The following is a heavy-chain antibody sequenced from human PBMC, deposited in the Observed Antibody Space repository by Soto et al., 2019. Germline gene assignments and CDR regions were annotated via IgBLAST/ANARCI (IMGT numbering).Heavy chain of an antibody. D-gene: IGHD2-15*01. J-gene: IGHJ5*02. CDR2: INTDGSNT. CDR1: GLTFNRYW. Sequence: GGSLRLSCAASGLTFNRYWMHWVRHAPGKGLVWVSHINTDGSNTNYADSVKGRFTISRDNAKSTLFLQMNSLRDEDTAVYYCAREFCSGGNCYTYYFDPWGQGIPVTVS. V-gene: IGHV3-74*01. CDR3: AREFCSGGNCYTYYFDP.